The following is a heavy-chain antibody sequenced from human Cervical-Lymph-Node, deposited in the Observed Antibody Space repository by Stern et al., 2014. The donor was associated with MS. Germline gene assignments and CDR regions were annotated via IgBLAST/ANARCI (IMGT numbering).Heavy chain of an antibody. J-gene: IGHJ4*02. Sequence: QVQLVESGGDVVQPGRSLRLSCAASGFIFSNYAMHWVRQAPGKGLDWVAFVSNEGSKQFYADSVKGRFTISRNNANNTLYLQMNSLRPEDTAVYYCGRDTCRGGGCYFRYWGQGILITVSS. D-gene: IGHD2-15*01. CDR2: VSNEGSKQ. V-gene: IGHV3-30-3*01. CDR1: GFIFSNYA. CDR3: GRDTCRGGGCYFRY.